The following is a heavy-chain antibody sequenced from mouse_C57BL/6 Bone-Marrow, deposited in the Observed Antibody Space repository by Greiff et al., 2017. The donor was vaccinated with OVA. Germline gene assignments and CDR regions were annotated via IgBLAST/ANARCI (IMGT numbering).Heavy chain of an antibody. CDR2: ISDGGSYT. Sequence: EVKVVESGGGLVKPGGSLKLSCAASGFTFSSYAMSWVRQTPEKRLEWVATISDGGSYTYYPDNVKGRFTISRDNAKNNLYLQMSHLKSEDTAMYYCARAFYFDVWGTGTTVTVSS. CDR1: GFTFSSYA. J-gene: IGHJ1*03. V-gene: IGHV5-4*03. CDR3: ARAFYFDV.